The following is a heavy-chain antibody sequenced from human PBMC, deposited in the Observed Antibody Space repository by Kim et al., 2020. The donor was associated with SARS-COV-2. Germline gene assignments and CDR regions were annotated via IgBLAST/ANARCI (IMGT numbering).Heavy chain of an antibody. D-gene: IGHD3-22*01. V-gene: IGHV3-23*01. J-gene: IGHJ4*02. CDR1: GFTFSSYA. CDR2: ISGSGGST. CDR3: AKAYYYDSSGYPNDY. Sequence: GGSLRLSCAASGFTFSSYAMSWVRQAPGKGLEWVSAISGSGGSTYYADSVKGRFTISRDNSKNTLYLQMNSLRAEDTAVYYCAKAYYYDSSGYPNDYWGQGTLVTVSS.